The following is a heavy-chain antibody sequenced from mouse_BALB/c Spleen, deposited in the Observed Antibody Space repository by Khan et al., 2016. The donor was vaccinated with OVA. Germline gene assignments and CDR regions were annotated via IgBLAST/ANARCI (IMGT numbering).Heavy chain of an antibody. CDR2: IYPFNDDT. CDR3: APVGNYYVSFAY. J-gene: IGHJ3*01. D-gene: IGHD1-1*01. V-gene: IGHV1S136*01. CDR1: GYTFTSYV. Sequence: FQLQQSGPELVKPGASVKMSCKASGYTFTSYVMHWVKQKPGLGLEWIGYIYPFNDDTKYNEKFKGKATMTSDKSSSTAYMELSSLTSEDSAVYYCAPVGNYYVSFAYWGQGTLVTVSA.